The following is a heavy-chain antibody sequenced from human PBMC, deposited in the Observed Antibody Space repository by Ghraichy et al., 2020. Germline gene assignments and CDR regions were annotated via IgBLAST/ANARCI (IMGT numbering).Heavy chain of an antibody. D-gene: IGHD2-15*01. CDR3: AREDCSDGTSCYLGVF. CDR1: EHTSELQS. J-gene: IGHJ4*02. V-gene: IGHV1-18*04. CDR2: ISTYNDNT. Sequence: ASVKVSCKIGEHTSELQSHSEIRYAVCRVKKKMGWISTYNDNTNYAQNFQGRVTMTTDTSTSTAYMELRSLRSDDTAVYYCAREDCSDGTSCYLGVFWGQGTLVTVSS.